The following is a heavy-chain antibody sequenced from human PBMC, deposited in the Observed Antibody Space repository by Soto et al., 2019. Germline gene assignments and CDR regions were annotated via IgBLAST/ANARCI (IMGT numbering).Heavy chain of an antibody. CDR2: ISYDGSNK. J-gene: IGHJ4*02. Sequence: PGGSLRLSCAASGFTFSSYGMHWVRQAPGKGLEWVAVISYDGSNKYYADSVKGRFTISRDNSKNTLYLQMNSLRAEDTAVYYCANLWFGESDHTPPRDYWGQGTLVTVSS. D-gene: IGHD3-10*01. V-gene: IGHV3-30*18. CDR3: ANLWFGESDHTPPRDY. CDR1: GFTFSSYG.